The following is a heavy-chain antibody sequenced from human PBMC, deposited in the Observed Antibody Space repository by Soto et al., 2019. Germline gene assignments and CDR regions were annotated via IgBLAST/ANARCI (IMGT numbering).Heavy chain of an antibody. D-gene: IGHD3-3*01. J-gene: IGHJ4*02. V-gene: IGHV1-2*02. CDR2: INPNSGGT. CDR3: AVARGYAIFGAGSYDY. CDR1: GYTFTGYY. Sequence: ASVKVSCKASGYTFTGYYMHWVRQAPGQGLEWMGWINPNSGGTNYAQKFQGRVTMTRDTSISTAYMELSRLRSGDTAVYYCAVARGYAIFGAGSYDYWGQGTLVTVSS.